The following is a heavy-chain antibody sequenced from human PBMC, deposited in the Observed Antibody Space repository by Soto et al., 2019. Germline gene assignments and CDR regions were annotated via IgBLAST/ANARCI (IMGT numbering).Heavy chain of an antibody. V-gene: IGHV3-30*18. D-gene: IGHD3-22*01. CDR2: ISYDGSNK. J-gene: IGHJ4*02. CDR3: AKNPPYDSSGFFLD. CDR1: GFTFSSYG. Sequence: PGGSLRLSCAASGFTFSSYGMHWVRQAPGKGLEWVAVISYDGSNKYYADSVKGRFTISRDNSKNTLYLQMNSLRAEDTAVYYCAKNPPYDSSGFFLDWGQGTLVTVSS.